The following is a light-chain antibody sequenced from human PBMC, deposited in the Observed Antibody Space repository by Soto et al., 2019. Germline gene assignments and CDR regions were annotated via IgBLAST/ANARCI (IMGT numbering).Light chain of an antibody. CDR1: QTIGNK. J-gene: IGKJ1*01. CDR2: GAS. V-gene: IGKV3-15*01. Sequence: VLTQTPATLSVSPGERFTLSCRATQTIGNKLAWYLQRPGQAPRLIMYGASTRATDIPARFSGSGSGTEFTLTITGLQSEDFAVYYCQQYNGWPWTFGLGTKVDIK. CDR3: QQYNGWPWT.